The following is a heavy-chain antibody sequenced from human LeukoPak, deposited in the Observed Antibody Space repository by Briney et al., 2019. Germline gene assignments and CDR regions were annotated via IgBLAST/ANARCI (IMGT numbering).Heavy chain of an antibody. V-gene: IGHV1-69*13. J-gene: IGHJ6*03. Sequence: ASVKVSCKASGGTFSSYAISWVRQAPGQGLEWMGGIIPIFGTANYAQKFQGRVTITADESTSTAYMELSSLRSEDTAVYYCARATGGSDYYYYYMDVWGKGTTVTVSS. D-gene: IGHD4-23*01. CDR3: ARATGGSDYYYYYMDV. CDR2: IIPIFGTA. CDR1: GGTFSSYA.